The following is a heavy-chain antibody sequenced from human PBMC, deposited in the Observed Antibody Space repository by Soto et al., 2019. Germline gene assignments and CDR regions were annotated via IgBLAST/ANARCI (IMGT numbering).Heavy chain of an antibody. V-gene: IGHV4-39*01. CDR3: ARHGVAVAGTWVGFYYYYGMDV. CDR2: IYYSGST. D-gene: IGHD6-19*01. J-gene: IGHJ6*02. CDR1: GGSISSSSYY. Sequence: SETLSLTCTVSGGSISSSSYYWGWIRQPPGKGLEWIGSIYYSGSTYYNPPLKSRVTISVDTSKNQFSLKLSSVTAADTAVYYCARHGVAVAGTWVGFYYYYGMDVWGQGTTVTVSS.